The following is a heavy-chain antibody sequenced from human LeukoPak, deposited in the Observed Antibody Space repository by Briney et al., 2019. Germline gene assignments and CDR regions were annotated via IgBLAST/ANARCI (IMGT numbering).Heavy chain of an antibody. CDR3: GRLGYVAGVDL. CDR1: GFSLSTYW. D-gene: IGHD2-15*01. V-gene: IGHV3-7*01. CDR2: INPGGTET. J-gene: IGHJ4*02. Sequence: GVNLSLYCAASGFSLSTYWVTWVRQAPGTGLEWVGNINPGGTETYYVEPVKGRFTIYRDNAKDLVYLQMKSLKSADAALYRSGRLGYVAGVDLRGQGTLVSVSS.